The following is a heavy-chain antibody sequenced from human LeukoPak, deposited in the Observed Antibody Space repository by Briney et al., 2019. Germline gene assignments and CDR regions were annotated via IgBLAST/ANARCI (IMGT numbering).Heavy chain of an antibody. J-gene: IGHJ4*02. CDR3: ARDSSGSYLDY. D-gene: IGHD1-26*01. CDR2: IWYDGSNK. V-gene: IGHV3-33*01. CDR1: GFTFSSYG. Sequence: GGSLRLSCAASGFTFSSYGMHWVRQAPGKGLEWVAVIWYDGSNKYYADSVKGRFTISRDISKNTLYLQMNSLRAEDTAVYYCARDSSGSYLDYWGQGTLVTVSS.